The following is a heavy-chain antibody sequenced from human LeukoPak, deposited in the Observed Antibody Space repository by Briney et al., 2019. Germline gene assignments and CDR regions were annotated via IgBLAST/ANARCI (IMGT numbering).Heavy chain of an antibody. Sequence: PSETLSLTCTVSGGSISSYYWNWIRRPPGKGLEWIGYIYYSGGTNHNPSLKSRVSLSVDTSKNQFSLKLSSVTAADTAVYYCASSNIAASGKPFDSWGQGTLVTVSS. CDR1: GGSISSYY. CDR3: ASSNIAASGKPFDS. D-gene: IGHD6-13*01. CDR2: IYYSGGT. J-gene: IGHJ4*02. V-gene: IGHV4-59*08.